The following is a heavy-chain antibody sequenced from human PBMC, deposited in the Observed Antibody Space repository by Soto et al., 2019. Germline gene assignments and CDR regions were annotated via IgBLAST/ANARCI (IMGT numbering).Heavy chain of an antibody. CDR1: GFTFRSFT. D-gene: IGHD6-13*01. V-gene: IGHV3-21*01. Sequence: GGSLRLSCAASGFTFRSFTMNWVRQAPGKGLEWVSTISSNSAYIYYTDARRGRLTISRDNAKNSLPLPLNSLRAEDTAVYYCTRDASRDSSARGWFDPWGPGTLVTVSS. CDR3: TRDASRDSSARGWFDP. CDR2: ISSNSAYI. J-gene: IGHJ5*02.